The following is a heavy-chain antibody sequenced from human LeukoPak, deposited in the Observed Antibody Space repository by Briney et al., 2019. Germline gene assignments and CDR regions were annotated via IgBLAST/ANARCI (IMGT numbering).Heavy chain of an antibody. V-gene: IGHV3-30*01. CDR1: GFTFSSYA. CDR3: ARDSRPARQWLDKFGY. Sequence: GGSLRLSCAASGFTFSSYAMHWVRQAPGKGLEWVAVISYDGSNKYYADSVKGRFTISRDNSKNTLYLQMNSLRAEDTAVYYCARDSRPARQWLDKFGYWGQGTLVTVSS. CDR2: ISYDGSNK. J-gene: IGHJ4*02. D-gene: IGHD6-19*01.